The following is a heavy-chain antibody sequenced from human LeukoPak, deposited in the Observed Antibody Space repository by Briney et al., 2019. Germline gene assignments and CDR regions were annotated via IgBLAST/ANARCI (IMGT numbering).Heavy chain of an antibody. CDR2: INHSGST. J-gene: IGHJ1*01. V-gene: IGHV4-34*01. D-gene: IGHD3-22*01. Sequence: PSETLSLTCAVYGGSFSGYYWSWIRQPPGKGLEWIGEINHSGSTNYNPSLKSRVTISADTSKNQFSLKLSSVTAADTAVYYCARQAYYDSSGYYRAEYFQHWGQGTLVTVSS. CDR3: ARQAYYDSSGYYRAEYFQH. CDR1: GGSFSGYY.